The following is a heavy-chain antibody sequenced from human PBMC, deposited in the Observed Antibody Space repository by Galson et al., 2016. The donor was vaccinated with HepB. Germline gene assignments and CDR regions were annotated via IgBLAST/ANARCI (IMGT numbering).Heavy chain of an antibody. J-gene: IGHJ4*02. D-gene: IGHD2-21*01. CDR3: AHRRRTVVVGTQFDS. CDR2: IYWDGDK. V-gene: IGHV2-5*02. CDR1: GFSLTSSGEG. Sequence: PALVKPTQTLTLTCTFSGFSLTSSGEGVGWIRQPPGKALEWFSLIYWDGDKRYSPSLKSRLTITADTSKNQVVLTMTNMDPVDTATYYCAHRRRTVVVGTQFDSWGQGILVTVSS.